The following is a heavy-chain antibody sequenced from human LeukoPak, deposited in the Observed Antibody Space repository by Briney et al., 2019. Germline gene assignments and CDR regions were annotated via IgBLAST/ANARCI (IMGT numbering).Heavy chain of an antibody. V-gene: IGHV3-53*01. J-gene: IGHJ4*02. CDR3: ARFFADYGSSGYFPAYFDY. D-gene: IGHD3-22*01. CDR1: GFTVSSNY. CDR2: IYSGGST. Sequence: GGSLRLSCAASGFTVSSNYMRWVRQAPGKGLEWVSVIYSGGSTYYADSVKSRFTISRDNSKNTLYLQMNSLRAEDTAVYYCARFFADYGSSGYFPAYFDYWGQGTLVTVSS.